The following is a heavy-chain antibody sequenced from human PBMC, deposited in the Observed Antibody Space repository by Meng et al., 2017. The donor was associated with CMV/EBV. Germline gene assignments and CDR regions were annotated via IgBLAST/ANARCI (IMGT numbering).Heavy chain of an antibody. Sequence: SVKVSCKASGGTFSSYAISWVRQAPGQGLEWMGGIIPIFGTANYAQKFQGRVTITTDESTSTAYMELSSLRSEDTAVHYCARWGYCSSTSCTRGYFDYWGQGTLVTVSS. CDR2: IIPIFGTA. CDR1: GGTFSSYA. CDR3: ARWGYCSSTSCTRGYFDY. D-gene: IGHD2-2*01. J-gene: IGHJ4*02. V-gene: IGHV1-69*05.